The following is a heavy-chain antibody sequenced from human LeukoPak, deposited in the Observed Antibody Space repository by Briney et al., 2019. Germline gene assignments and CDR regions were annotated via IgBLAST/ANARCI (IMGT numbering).Heavy chain of an antibody. CDR3: AKGVYYYDSSGYYLSDAFDI. Sequence: GGSLRLSCAASGFTFDDYAMHWVRQAPGKGLEWVSGISWNSGSIGYADSVKGRFTISRDNAKNSLYLQMNSLRAEDMALYYCAKGVYYYDSSGYYLSDAFDIWGQGTMVTVSS. D-gene: IGHD3-22*01. J-gene: IGHJ3*02. CDR1: GFTFDDYA. CDR2: ISWNSGSI. V-gene: IGHV3-9*03.